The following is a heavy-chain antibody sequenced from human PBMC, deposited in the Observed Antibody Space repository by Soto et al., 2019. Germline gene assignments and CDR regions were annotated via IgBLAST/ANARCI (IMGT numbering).Heavy chain of an antibody. V-gene: IGHV4-31*03. Sequence: TCTVSGGSISSGGYYWSWIRQHPGKGLEWIGYIYYSGSTYYNPSLKSRVTISVDTSKNQFSLKLSSVTAADTAVYYCARVTKDSSGYPNGFDYWGQGSLVTVSS. D-gene: IGHD3-22*01. CDR1: GGSISSGGYY. CDR2: IYYSGST. J-gene: IGHJ4*02. CDR3: ARVTKDSSGYPNGFDY.